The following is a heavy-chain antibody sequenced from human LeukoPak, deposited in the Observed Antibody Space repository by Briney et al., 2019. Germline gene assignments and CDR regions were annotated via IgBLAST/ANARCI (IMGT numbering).Heavy chain of an antibody. J-gene: IGHJ3*02. D-gene: IGHD4-17*01. CDR2: ITGSGRGT. CDR1: GLTFSNYA. V-gene: IGHV3-23*01. CDR3: SKDPNGDYVGAFDM. Sequence: GGSLRLSCTASGLTFSNYATTWVRQAPGKGLEWVSSITGSGRGTYYADSVKGRFSVPRDNSQNTVFLHMNSLRADDTALYYCSKDPNGDYVGAFDMWGPGTMVTVSS.